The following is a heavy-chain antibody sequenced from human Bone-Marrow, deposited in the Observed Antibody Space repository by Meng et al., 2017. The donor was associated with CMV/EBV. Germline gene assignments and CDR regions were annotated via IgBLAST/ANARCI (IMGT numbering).Heavy chain of an antibody. V-gene: IGHV1-69*05. CDR1: GGTFSSYA. CDR2: IIPIFGTA. CDR3: AKDVLWRPAAVLPYYYYGMDV. D-gene: IGHD2-2*01. J-gene: IGHJ6*02. Sequence: SVKVSCKASGGTFSSYAISWVRQAPGQGLEWMGGIIPIFGTANYAQKFQGRVTITTDESTSTAYMELSSLRSEDTAVYYCAKDVLWRPAAVLPYYYYGMDVWGQGTTVTVSS.